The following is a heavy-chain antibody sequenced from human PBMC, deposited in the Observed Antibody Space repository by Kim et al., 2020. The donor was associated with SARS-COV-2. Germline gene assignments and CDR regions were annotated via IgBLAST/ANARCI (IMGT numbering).Heavy chain of an antibody. J-gene: IGHJ5*02. CDR3: ARGYSSTWSDH. V-gene: IGHV1-2*02. CDR2: GT. D-gene: IGHD6-13*01. Sequence: GTNYARKVQGGVTMTRDTSSSAAYMELSRLRSDDTAVYYCARGYSSTWSDHWGQGALVTVSS.